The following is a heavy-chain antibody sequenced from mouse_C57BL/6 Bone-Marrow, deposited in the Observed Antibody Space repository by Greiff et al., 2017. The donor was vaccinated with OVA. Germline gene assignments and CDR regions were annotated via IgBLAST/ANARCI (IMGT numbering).Heavy chain of an antibody. V-gene: IGHV1-42*01. D-gene: IGHD2-3*01. CDR2: INPSTGGT. CDR1: GYSFTGYY. J-gene: IGHJ2*01. Sequence: VQLKQSGPELVKPGASVKISCKASGYSFTGYYMNWVKQSPEKSLEWIGEINPSTGGTTYNQKFKAKATLTVDKSSSTAYMQLKNLTSEDSAVYYCARNCYDGYLYYFDYWGQGTTLTVSS. CDR3: ARNCYDGYLYYFDY.